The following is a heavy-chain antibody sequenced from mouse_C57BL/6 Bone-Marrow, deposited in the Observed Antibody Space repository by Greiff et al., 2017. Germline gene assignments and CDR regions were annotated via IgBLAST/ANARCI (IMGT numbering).Heavy chain of an antibody. V-gene: IGHV5-17*01. Sequence: EVQLQESGGGLVKPGGSLKLSCAASGFTFSDYGMHWVRQAPEKGLEWVAYISSGSSTIYYADTVKGRFTISRDNAKNTLFLQMTSLRSEDTAMYYCARFGLRSWYFDVWGTGTTVTVSS. CDR3: ARFGLRSWYFDV. CDR2: ISSGSSTI. J-gene: IGHJ1*03. D-gene: IGHD1-1*01. CDR1: GFTFSDYG.